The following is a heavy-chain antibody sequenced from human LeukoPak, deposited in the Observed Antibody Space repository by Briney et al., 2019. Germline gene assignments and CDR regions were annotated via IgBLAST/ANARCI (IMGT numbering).Heavy chain of an antibody. CDR2: INPNSGGT. J-gene: IGHJ4*02. Sequence: GASVKVSCKASGYTFTGYYMHWVRQAPGQGLEWMGWINPNSGGTNYAQEFQGRVTMTRDTSISTAYMELSRLRSDDTAVYYCARDPLGYSYGFDYWGQGTLVTVSS. CDR3: ARDPLGYSYGFDY. CDR1: GYTFTGYY. D-gene: IGHD5-18*01. V-gene: IGHV1-2*02.